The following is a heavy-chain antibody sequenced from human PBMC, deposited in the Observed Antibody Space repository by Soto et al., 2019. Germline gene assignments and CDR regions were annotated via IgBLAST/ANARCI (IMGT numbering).Heavy chain of an antibody. V-gene: IGHV1-69*12. CDR1: GGTFSSYA. Sequence: QVQLVQSGAEVKKPGSSVKVSCKASGGTFSSYAISWVRQAPGQGIEWMGGIIPIFGTANYAQKFQGRVTITADESTSTAYMELSSLRSEDTAVYYCARDPMYVGGGWNWFDPWGQGTLVTVSS. D-gene: IGHD6-19*01. CDR2: IIPIFGTA. CDR3: ARDPMYVGGGWNWFDP. J-gene: IGHJ5*02.